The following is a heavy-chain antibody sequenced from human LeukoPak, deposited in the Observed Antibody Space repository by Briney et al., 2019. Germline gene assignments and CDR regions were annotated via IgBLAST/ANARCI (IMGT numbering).Heavy chain of an antibody. CDR3: ARGDYGDYNTIWYFDL. J-gene: IGHJ2*01. CDR1: GGSFSGYY. V-gene: IGHV4-30-4*01. CDR2: IYYSGST. D-gene: IGHD4-17*01. Sequence: PSETLSLTCTVSGGSFSGYYWSWIRQPPGKGLEWIGYIYYSGSTYYNPSLKSRVTISVDTSKNQFSLKLSSVTAADTAVYYCARGDYGDYNTIWYFDLWGRGTLVTVSS.